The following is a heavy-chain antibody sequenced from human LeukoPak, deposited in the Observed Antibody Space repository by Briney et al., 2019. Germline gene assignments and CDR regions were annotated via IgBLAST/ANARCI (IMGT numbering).Heavy chain of an antibody. Sequence: SETLSLTCAVYGGSFSGYYWSRIRQPPGKGLEWIGEINHSGSTNYNPSLKSRVTISVDTSKNQFSLKLSSVTAADTAVYYCARVLRYFDWFFGAFDIWGQGTMVTVSS. D-gene: IGHD3-9*01. CDR1: GGSFSGYY. V-gene: IGHV4-34*01. CDR3: ARVLRYFDWFFGAFDI. J-gene: IGHJ3*02. CDR2: INHSGST.